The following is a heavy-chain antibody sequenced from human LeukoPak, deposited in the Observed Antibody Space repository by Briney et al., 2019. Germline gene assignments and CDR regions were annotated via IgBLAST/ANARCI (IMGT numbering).Heavy chain of an antibody. CDR3: ARATRTLGDGYVGFDY. CDR2: IYYSGST. D-gene: IGHD5-24*01. Sequence: PSEPLSLTCTVSGGSISSYYWSWIRQPPGKGLEWIGYIYYSGSTNYNPSLKSRVTISVDTSKNQFSLKLSSVTAADTAVYYCARATRTLGDGYVGFDYWGQGTLVTVSS. V-gene: IGHV4-59*01. J-gene: IGHJ4*02. CDR1: GGSISSYY.